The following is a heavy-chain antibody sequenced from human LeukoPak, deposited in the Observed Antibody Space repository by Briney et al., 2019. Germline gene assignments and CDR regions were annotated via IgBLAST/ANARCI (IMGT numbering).Heavy chain of an antibody. J-gene: IGHJ3*02. CDR2: IYYSGST. D-gene: IGHD3-22*01. CDR3: ARSGDYYDSSGYYLYAFDI. Sequence: SETLSLTCAVSSGSIFSSNWWSWIRQPPGKGLEWIGSIYYSGSTYYNPSLKSRVTISVDTSKNQFSLKLSSVTAADTAVYYCARSGDYYDSSGYYLYAFDIWGQGTMVTVSS. CDR1: SGSIFSSNW. V-gene: IGHV4-4*02.